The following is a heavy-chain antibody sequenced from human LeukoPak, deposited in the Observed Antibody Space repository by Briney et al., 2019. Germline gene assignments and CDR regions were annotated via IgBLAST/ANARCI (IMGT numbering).Heavy chain of an antibody. CDR1: GYTLTELS. D-gene: IGHD6-13*01. V-gene: IGHV1-46*01. CDR3: ARGSSGSSSSWPLRNGFDP. Sequence: ASVKVSCKVSGYTLTELSMHWVRQAPGQGLEWMGIINPSGGSTSYAQKFQGRVTMTRDMSTSTVYMELSSLRSEDTAVYYCARGSSGSSSSWPLRNGFDPWGQGTLVTVSS. J-gene: IGHJ5*02. CDR2: INPSGGST.